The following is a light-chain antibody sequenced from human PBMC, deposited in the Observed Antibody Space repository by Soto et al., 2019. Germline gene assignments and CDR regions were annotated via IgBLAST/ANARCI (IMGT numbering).Light chain of an antibody. CDR1: QSVRSN. CDR3: QQYQNLWT. CDR2: GAS. V-gene: IGKV3-15*01. J-gene: IGKJ1*01. Sequence: EIVMTQSPATLSVSPGERATLSCRASQSVRSNLAWYQQKPGQAPRLLIYGASTRVTGIPGRFSGSGYGTEFTLTISSLQSEDFAVYYCQQYQNLWTFGRGTKVDIK.